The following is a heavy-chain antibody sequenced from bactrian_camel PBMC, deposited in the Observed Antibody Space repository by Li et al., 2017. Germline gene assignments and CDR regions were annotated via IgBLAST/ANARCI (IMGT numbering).Heavy chain of an antibody. V-gene: IGHV3S40*01. CDR2: VDSGGGGT. CDR1: GFTFSSFD. D-gene: IGHD2*01. Sequence: QLVESGGGLVRPGGSLRLSCAASGFTFSSFDMSWVRQAPGKGLEWVSAVDSGGGGTYFADSMKGRFSISRDNAKNTLYLQLNSLKTEDAAMYYCARGLQYYSYWGPGTQVTVS. J-gene: IGHJ4*01. CDR3: ARGLQYYSY.